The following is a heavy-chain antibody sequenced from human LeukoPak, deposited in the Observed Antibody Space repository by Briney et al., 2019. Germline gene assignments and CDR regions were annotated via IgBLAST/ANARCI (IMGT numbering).Heavy chain of an antibody. D-gene: IGHD3-16*01. CDR1: GGSFSGYY. CDR2: INHSGST. Sequence: PSETLSLTCAVYGGSFSGYYWSWIRQPPGKGLEWIGEINHSGSTNYNPSLKSRVTISVDTSKNQFSLKLSSVTAADTAVYYCARSKIWDYYYGMDVWGKGTTVAVSS. V-gene: IGHV4-34*01. J-gene: IGHJ6*04. CDR3: ARSKIWDYYYGMDV.